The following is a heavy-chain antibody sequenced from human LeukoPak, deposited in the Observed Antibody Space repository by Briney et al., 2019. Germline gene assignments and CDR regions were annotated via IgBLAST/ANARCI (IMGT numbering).Heavy chain of an antibody. J-gene: IGHJ5*02. CDR1: GESITNFY. Sequence: KPSETLSLTCAVSGESITNFYWSWIRQSPGKGLEWIGDIYTSGSTKYHPSLKSRATISVDTSKNQFSLKLFSVTAADTAVYYCARCNAPYYYDSTGYYWFDPWGQGTLVTVSS. V-gene: IGHV4-4*09. D-gene: IGHD3-22*01. CDR2: IYTSGST. CDR3: ARCNAPYYYDSTGYYWFDP.